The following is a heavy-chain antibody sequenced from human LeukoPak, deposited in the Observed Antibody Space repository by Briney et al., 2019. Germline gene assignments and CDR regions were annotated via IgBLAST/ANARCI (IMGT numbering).Heavy chain of an antibody. CDR1: GGSFSGYY. V-gene: IGHV4-34*01. CDR3: ASGGIAAAGPDY. J-gene: IGHJ4*02. Sequence: SETLSLTCAVYGGSFSGYYWSWIRQPPGKGLEWIGEINHSGSTNYNPSLKSRVTISVDTSKNQFSLKLSSVTAADTAVYYCASGGIAAAGPDYWGQGTLVTVSS. D-gene: IGHD6-13*01. CDR2: INHSGST.